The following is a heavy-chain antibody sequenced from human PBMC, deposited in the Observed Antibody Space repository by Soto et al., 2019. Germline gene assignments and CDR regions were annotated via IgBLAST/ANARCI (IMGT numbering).Heavy chain of an antibody. Sequence: GASVKVSCKASGYTFTSYDINWVRQATGQGLEWMGWMNPNSGNTGYAQKFQGRVTMTRNTSISTAYMELSRLRSGDTAVYYCARDQAYSNYYYGMDVWGQGTTVTVSS. CDR3: ARDQAYSNYYYGMDV. J-gene: IGHJ6*02. V-gene: IGHV1-8*01. D-gene: IGHD4-4*01. CDR2: MNPNSGNT. CDR1: GYTFTSYD.